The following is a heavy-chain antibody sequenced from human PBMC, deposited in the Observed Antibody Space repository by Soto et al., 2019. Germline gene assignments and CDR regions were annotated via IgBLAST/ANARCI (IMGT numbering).Heavy chain of an antibody. CDR3: ARKAWVRFDY. CDR2: VFHTGNT. J-gene: IGHJ4*02. Sequence: KTSESLALTCAVSGESVRSSVWWTWVRQPPGKGLEWIGEVFHTGNTNYNPSLKSRVTMSVDKSTNEFSLKVTSVTAADTAIYYCARKAWVRFDYWGQGVLVTVSS. CDR1: GESVRSSVW. V-gene: IGHV4-4*02. D-gene: IGHD7-27*01.